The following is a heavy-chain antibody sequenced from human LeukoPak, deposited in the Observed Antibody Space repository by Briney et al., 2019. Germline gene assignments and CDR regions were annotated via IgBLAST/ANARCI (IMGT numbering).Heavy chain of an antibody. CDR2: IYPGDSDT. CDR1: GYSFTSYW. V-gene: IGHV5-51*01. J-gene: IGHJ4*02. D-gene: IGHD3-22*01. CDR3: VRLRGYYDSSGYYPNYFDY. Sequence: AESLKISCKGSGYSFTSYWIGWVRQMPGKGLQWMGIIYPGDSDTRYSPSFQGQVTISADKSISTAYLQRSSLKASDTAMYYCVRLRGYYDSSGYYPNYFDYWGQGTLVTVCS.